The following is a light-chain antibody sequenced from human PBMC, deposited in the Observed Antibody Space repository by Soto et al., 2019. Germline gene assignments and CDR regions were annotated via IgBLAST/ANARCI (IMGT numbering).Light chain of an antibody. J-gene: IGKJ1*01. CDR2: GAS. Sequence: EIVLTQSPGTLSLSPGETATLSCRASESVASNYLAWYQQKPGQAPRLPMYGASSRATGIPDRFSGSGSGTDFTLSITRLQPEDCAVYYCQQYGSSPWTSGQGTRVEIK. CDR3: QQYGSSPWT. CDR1: ESVASNY. V-gene: IGKV3-20*01.